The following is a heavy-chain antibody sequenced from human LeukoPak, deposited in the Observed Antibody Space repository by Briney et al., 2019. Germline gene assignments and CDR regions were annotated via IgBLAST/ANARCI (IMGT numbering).Heavy chain of an antibody. V-gene: IGHV3-66*01. CDR1: GITVSTNY. D-gene: IGHD6-13*01. CDR3: ARDCCLLAAAGH. CDR2: IDRGGDT. Sequence: GGSLRLSCEASGITVSTNYMSWVRQAPGKGLEWVSVIDRGGDTYYADSVKGRFTISRDSSKNTLFLQMNSLRAEDTAMYYCARDCCLLAAAGHWGQGTLVTVSS. J-gene: IGHJ4*02.